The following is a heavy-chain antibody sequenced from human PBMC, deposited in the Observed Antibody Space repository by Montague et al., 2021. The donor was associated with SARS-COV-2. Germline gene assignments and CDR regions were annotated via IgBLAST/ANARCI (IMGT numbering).Heavy chain of an antibody. CDR3: ASSPLRTSGANWYDKYFQH. V-gene: IGHV4-39*07. J-gene: IGHJ1*01. Sequence: SETLSLTCTVSGGSISVSSYYWVWIGQPPGKGLEWIGSIYYGGTADYNPSLKSRVTISVDTSNNQFSLKLTSLTAADTAVYSCASSPLRTSGANWYDKYFQHWGQGTRVTVSS. CDR2: IYYGGTA. CDR1: GGSISVSSYY. D-gene: IGHD1-1*01.